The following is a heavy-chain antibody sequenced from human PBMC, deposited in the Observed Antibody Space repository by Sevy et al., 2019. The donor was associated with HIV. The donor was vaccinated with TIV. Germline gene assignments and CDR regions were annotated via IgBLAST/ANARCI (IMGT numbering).Heavy chain of an antibody. CDR1: GFRFGSQA. Sequence: GGSLRLSCVGSGFRFGSQAMSWVRQAPGKGLEWVSGMSGRGDSRGYAHSVKGRFTISRDNSNNTLYLQMTSLGAEDTAVYYCAKGSLEWLSALDYWGQGTLVTVSS. V-gene: IGHV3-23*01. CDR2: MSGRGDSR. D-gene: IGHD3-3*01. J-gene: IGHJ4*02. CDR3: AKGSLEWLSALDY.